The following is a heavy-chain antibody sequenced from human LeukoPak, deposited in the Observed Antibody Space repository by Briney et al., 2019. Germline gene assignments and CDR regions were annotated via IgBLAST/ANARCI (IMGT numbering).Heavy chain of an antibody. CDR1: DGSITNND. Sequence: PSETLSLTCTVSDGSITNNDWSWVRQTPGKGLEFIGYVHYSGTTNYNPFLRSRVTISIDTSRKHFFLKLKSVTAADTAVYYCATAYGDFRAEGRCFDSWGQGTLVTVSS. V-gene: IGHV4-59*01. J-gene: IGHJ4*02. D-gene: IGHD4-17*01. CDR2: VHYSGTT. CDR3: ATAYGDFRAEGRCFDS.